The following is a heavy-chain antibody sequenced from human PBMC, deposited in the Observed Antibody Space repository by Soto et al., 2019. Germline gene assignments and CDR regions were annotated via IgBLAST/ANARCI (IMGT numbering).Heavy chain of an antibody. V-gene: IGHV4-39*01. CDR1: GGSISSSSYY. Sequence: SETLSLTCTVSGGSISSSSYYWGWIRQPPGKGLEWIGSIYYSGSTYYNPSLKSRVTISVDTSKNQFSLKLSSVTAADTAVYYCARRYLGGYPGIAAAGIFSWGQGTLVTVSS. D-gene: IGHD6-13*01. CDR2: IYYSGST. CDR3: ARRYLGGYPGIAAAGIFS. J-gene: IGHJ4*02.